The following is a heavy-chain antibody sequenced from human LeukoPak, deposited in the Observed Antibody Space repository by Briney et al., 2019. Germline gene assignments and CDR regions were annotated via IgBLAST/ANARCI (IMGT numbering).Heavy chain of an antibody. CDR1: GFTFSRYS. Sequence: GGSLRLSCLASGFTFSRYSMLWIRQAPGKGLEWASCIGGSGNDKHYIDSVKGRFTISRDNAKNSLFLQMNSLTAEDTAVYYCVRADGSSGSSEYFQHWGQGTLVTVSS. V-gene: IGHV3-21*01. CDR3: VRADGSSGSSEYFQH. D-gene: IGHD5-12*01. J-gene: IGHJ1*01. CDR2: IGGSGNDK.